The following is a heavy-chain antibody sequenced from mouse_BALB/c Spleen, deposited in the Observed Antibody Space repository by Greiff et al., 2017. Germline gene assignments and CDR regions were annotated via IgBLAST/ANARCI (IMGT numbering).Heavy chain of an antibody. J-gene: IGHJ4*01. CDR2: ISSGGSYT. CDR3: ARYIDYYGSSYGGAMDY. Sequence: EVKLMESGGGLVKPGGSLKLSCAASGFAFSSYDMSWVRQTPDKRLEWVATISSGGSYTYYPDSVKGRFTISRDNAKNTLYLQMSSLKSEDTAMYYCARYIDYYGSSYGGAMDYWGQGTSVTVSS. D-gene: IGHD1-1*01. V-gene: IGHV5-6*03. CDR1: GFAFSSYD.